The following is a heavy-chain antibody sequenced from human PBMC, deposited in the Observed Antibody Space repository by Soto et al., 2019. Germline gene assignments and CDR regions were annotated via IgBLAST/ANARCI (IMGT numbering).Heavy chain of an antibody. CDR2: ISGSGGST. D-gene: IGHD3-22*01. CDR1: GFTFSSYA. V-gene: IGHV3-23*01. CDR3: AKVLHDSSGYYYFDY. J-gene: IGHJ4*02. Sequence: GGSLRLSCAASGFTFSSYAMSWVRQAPGKGLEWVSAISGSGGSTYYADSVKGRFTISRDNSKNTLYLQMNSLRAEDTAVYYCAKVLHDSSGYYYFDYWGQGTLVTVSS.